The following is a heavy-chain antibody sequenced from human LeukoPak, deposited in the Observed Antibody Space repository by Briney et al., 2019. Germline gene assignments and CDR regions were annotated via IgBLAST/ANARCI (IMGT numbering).Heavy chain of an antibody. CDR2: INPSGGST. CDR3: ARHREMAVAAWRAFDI. CDR1: GYTFTSYY. Sequence: ASVKVFCKASGYTFTSYYMQWVRQAPGQGLEWMGIINPSGGSTSYAQKFQGRVTISVDTSKNQFSLKLSSVTAADTAVYYCARHREMAVAAWRAFDIWGQGTMVTVSS. D-gene: IGHD6-19*01. J-gene: IGHJ3*02. V-gene: IGHV1-46*01.